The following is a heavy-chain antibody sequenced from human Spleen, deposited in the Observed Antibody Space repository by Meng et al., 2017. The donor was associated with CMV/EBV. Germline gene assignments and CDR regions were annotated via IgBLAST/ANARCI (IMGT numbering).Heavy chain of an antibody. CDR1: SVSSGSYY. J-gene: IGHJ4*02. CDR2: IYYSGST. D-gene: IGHD2-2*01. CDR3: ARSSYCSSTGCAYYFDY. Sequence: SVSSGSYYWSWIRQPPGKGLEWIGYIYYSGSTNYNPSLKSRVTISVDTSKNQFSLKLSSVTAADTAVYYCARSSYCSSTGCAYYFDYWGQGTLVTVSS. V-gene: IGHV4-61*01.